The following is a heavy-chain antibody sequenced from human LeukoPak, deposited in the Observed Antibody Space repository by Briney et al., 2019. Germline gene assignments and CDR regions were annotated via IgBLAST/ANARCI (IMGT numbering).Heavy chain of an antibody. CDR1: GFTFSSYS. D-gene: IGHD4-11*01. V-gene: IGHV3-21*01. CDR3: ARATVDPRQFDY. Sequence: TGGSLRLSCAASGFTFSSYSMNWVRQAPGKGLEWLSSISWATTYIFYADSVKGRFTISRDNTKNSLYLQMNSLRVEDTAVYYCARATVDPRQFDYWGQGTLVTVSS. J-gene: IGHJ4*02. CDR2: ISWATTYI.